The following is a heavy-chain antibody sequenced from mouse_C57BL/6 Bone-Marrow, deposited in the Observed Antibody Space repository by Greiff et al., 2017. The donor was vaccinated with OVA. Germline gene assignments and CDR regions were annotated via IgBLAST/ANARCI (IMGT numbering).Heavy chain of an antibody. Sequence: DVMLVESGGGLVKPGGSLKLSCAASGFTFSSYAMSWVRQTPEKRLEWVATISDGGSYTYYPDNVKGRFTISRDNAKNNLYLQMSHLKSEDTAMYYCAILITTLLDYWGQGTTLTVSS. CDR1: GFTFSSYA. CDR2: ISDGGSYT. V-gene: IGHV5-4*03. CDR3: AILITTLLDY. J-gene: IGHJ2*01. D-gene: IGHD2-4*01.